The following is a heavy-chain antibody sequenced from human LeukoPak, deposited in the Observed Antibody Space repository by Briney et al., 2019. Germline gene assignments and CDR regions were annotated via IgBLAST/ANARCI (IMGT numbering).Heavy chain of an antibody. J-gene: IGHJ4*02. CDR1: GFTLSSYA. D-gene: IGHD3-22*01. Sequence: GGSLRLSCAASGFTLSSYALTWVRQAPGKGLEWVSGISAGGESTSYADSVRGRFTISRDNSKSTLYLQMNSLRVEDTAIYYCARTSRLSAGSAPFDSWGQGTLVTVSS. V-gene: IGHV3-23*01. CDR3: ARTSRLSAGSAPFDS. CDR2: ISAGGEST.